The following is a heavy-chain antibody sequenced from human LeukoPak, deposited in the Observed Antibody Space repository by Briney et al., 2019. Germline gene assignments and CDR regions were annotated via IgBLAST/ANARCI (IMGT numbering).Heavy chain of an antibody. CDR1: GGTFSSYA. CDR3: ARDILNCSSTSCYIRWFDP. CDR2: IIPIFGTA. D-gene: IGHD2-2*02. Sequence: ASVKVSCKASGGTFSSYAISWVRQAPGQGLEWMGGIIPIFGTANYAQKFQGRVTITTDESTSTAYMELSSLRSEDTAVYYCARDILNCSSTSCYIRWFDPWGQGTLVTVSS. V-gene: IGHV1-69*05. J-gene: IGHJ5*02.